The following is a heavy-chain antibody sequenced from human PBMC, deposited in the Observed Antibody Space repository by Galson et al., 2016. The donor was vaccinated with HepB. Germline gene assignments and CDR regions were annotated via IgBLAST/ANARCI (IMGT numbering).Heavy chain of an antibody. CDR3: AKVKGCINGICYDDYYYHYGVDV. CDR1: GFTFSSSG. D-gene: IGHD2-8*01. Sequence: SLRLSCAGSGFTFSSSGMHWVRQAPGKGLEWVAVISYDDGKNKYYADSVKGRFTISRDNSKNTLYLQMNSLRAEDTAVYYCAKVKGCINGICYDDYYYHYGVDVWGQGTTVIVSS. J-gene: IGHJ6*02. CDR2: ISYDDGKNK. V-gene: IGHV3-30*18.